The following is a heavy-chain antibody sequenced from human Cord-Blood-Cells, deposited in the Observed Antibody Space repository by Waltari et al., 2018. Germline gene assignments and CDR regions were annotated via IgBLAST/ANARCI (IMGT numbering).Heavy chain of an antibody. Sequence: EVQLVESGGGLVQPGGSLRLSCAASGFTFSSYWMSCVRQAPGKGLEWVANIKQDGSEKYYVDSVKGRFTISRDNAKNSLYLQMNSLRAEDTAVYYCAREVRGYSSSWYDYWGQGTLVTVSS. CDR1: GFTFSSYW. D-gene: IGHD6-13*01. CDR3: AREVRGYSSSWYDY. CDR2: IKQDGSEK. V-gene: IGHV3-7*01. J-gene: IGHJ4*02.